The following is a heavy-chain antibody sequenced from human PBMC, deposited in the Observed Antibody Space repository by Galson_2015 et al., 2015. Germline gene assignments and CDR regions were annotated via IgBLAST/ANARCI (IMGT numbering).Heavy chain of an antibody. V-gene: IGHV3-21*01. J-gene: IGHJ4*02. CDR1: EFTFNSYY. Sequence: SLRLSCAASEFTFNSYYMSWVRQAPGKGLEWASSISSTTTYIYYADSVKGRFTISRDNAKNSLYLQMNSLGAEDTAVYYCARQILDYDFWSGYYPTNFDYWGQGTLVTVSS. D-gene: IGHD3-3*01. CDR3: ARQILDYDFWSGYYPTNFDY. CDR2: ISSTTTYI.